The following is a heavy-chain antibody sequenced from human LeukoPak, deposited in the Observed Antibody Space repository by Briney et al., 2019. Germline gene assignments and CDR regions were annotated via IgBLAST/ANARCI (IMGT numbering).Heavy chain of an antibody. V-gene: IGHV4-31*03. Sequence: SETLSLTCTVSGDSISSGGYYWSWMRQHPGKGLEWIGYIYYSGSTYYSPSLKSRVTISVDTSKIQFSLNLRSVTAADTAAYYCARTLYDHYWYFDLWGRGTLVTVSS. D-gene: IGHD3-16*01. CDR1: GDSISSGGYY. J-gene: IGHJ2*01. CDR3: ARTLYDHYWYFDL. CDR2: IYYSGST.